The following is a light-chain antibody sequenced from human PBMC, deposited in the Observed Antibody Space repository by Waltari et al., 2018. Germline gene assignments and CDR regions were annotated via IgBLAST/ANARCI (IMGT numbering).Light chain of an antibody. CDR1: QVILGF. CDR3: QQFNASPRT. V-gene: IGKV1-9*01. J-gene: IGKJ1*01. Sequence: TQLTQSPSSLAASVGDRVTISCRTSQVILGFLAWYQQKPGKAPKLLIYAASTLQSGVPSRFSGSGSGMDFNITISNLQPEDFATYYCQQFNASPRTFGQGTNVEIK. CDR2: AAS.